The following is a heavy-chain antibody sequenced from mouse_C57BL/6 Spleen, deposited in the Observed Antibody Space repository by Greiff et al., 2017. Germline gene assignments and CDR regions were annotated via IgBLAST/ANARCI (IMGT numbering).Heavy chain of an antibody. CDR2: IDPSGSYT. CDR1: GYTFTSYW. Sequence: VQLQQPGAELVKPGASVKLSCKASGYTFTSYWMQWVKQRPGQGLEWIGEIDPSGSYTNYNQKFKGKATLTVDTSSSTAYMQLSSLTSEDSAVYYCARGEDYAMDYWGQGTSVTVSS. V-gene: IGHV1-50*01. J-gene: IGHJ4*01. CDR3: ARGEDYAMDY.